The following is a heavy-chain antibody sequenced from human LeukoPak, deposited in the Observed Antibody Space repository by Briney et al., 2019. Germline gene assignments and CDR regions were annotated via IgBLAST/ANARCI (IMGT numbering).Heavy chain of an antibody. CDR2: ISDDGSNK. V-gene: IGHV3-30*04. D-gene: IGHD4-17*01. CDR1: GFTFSSYA. Sequence: GGSLRLSCAASGFTFSSYAMHWVRQAPGKGLEWVAVISDDGSNKYYADSVKGRLTISRDNSKSTLYLQMNSLRAEDTAVYYCASTGYGVRDYWGQGTLVTVSS. CDR3: ASTGYGVRDY. J-gene: IGHJ4*02.